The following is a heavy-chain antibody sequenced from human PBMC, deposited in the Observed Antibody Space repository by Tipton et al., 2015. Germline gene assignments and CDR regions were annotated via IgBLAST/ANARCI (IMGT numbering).Heavy chain of an antibody. Sequence: GLVKPSENLSLTCTVSGGSVTSGSYYWSWIRQPPGKGLEWIGYISYTDGAHYNPSLKSRVTVLLDTSKTQFSLSLTSVTAADTAVYYCARVPDSGFDAFDIWGQGTMVTVSS. CDR3: ARVPDSGFDAFDI. D-gene: IGHD5-12*01. CDR2: ISYTDGA. J-gene: IGHJ3*02. V-gene: IGHV4-61*01. CDR1: GGSVTSGSYY.